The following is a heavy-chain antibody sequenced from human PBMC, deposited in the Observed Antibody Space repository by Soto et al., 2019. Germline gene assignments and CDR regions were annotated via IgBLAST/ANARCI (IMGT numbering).Heavy chain of an antibody. V-gene: IGHV4-59*01. CDR2: IYYSGST. D-gene: IGHD6-6*01. CDR1: GGSISSYY. Sequence: SETLSLTCTVSGGSISSYYWSWIRQPPGKGLEWIGYIYYSGSTNYNPSLKSRVTISVDTSKNQFSLRLSSVTAADTAVYYCAGVAARLIDYWGQGTLVTVSS. CDR3: AGVAARLIDY. J-gene: IGHJ4*02.